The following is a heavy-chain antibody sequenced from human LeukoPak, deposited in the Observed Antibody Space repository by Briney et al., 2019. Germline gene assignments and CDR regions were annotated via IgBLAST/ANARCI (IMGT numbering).Heavy chain of an antibody. D-gene: IGHD3-10*01. Sequence: QAGGCLRLSCAASGVTFDAYTMHWVCQAPGKGLEWVSRITWDGGSTYYADSVKGRFTISRDNSKNSLYLQMNSLRTEDTALYYCAKGKNTGSYLSHVDYWGQGTLVTVSS. J-gene: IGHJ4*02. V-gene: IGHV3-43*01. CDR3: AKGKNTGSYLSHVDY. CDR1: GVTFDAYT. CDR2: ITWDGGST.